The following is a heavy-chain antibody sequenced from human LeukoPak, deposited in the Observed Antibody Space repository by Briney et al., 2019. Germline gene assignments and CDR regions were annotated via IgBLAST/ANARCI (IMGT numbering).Heavy chain of an antibody. Sequence: PGGSLRLSCTASGFSFSGHWMHWARQLPGKGLEWVSVTYTRGNSYYTDSVKGRFIISRDTSKNTMDLQMNSLRPEDSALYFCARGGRGSAAVVAPRSFDIWGQGTMVAVSS. CDR3: ARGGRGSAAVVAPRSFDI. J-gene: IGHJ3*02. CDR2: TYTRGNS. CDR1: GFSFSGHW. D-gene: IGHD3-22*01. V-gene: IGHV3-53*01.